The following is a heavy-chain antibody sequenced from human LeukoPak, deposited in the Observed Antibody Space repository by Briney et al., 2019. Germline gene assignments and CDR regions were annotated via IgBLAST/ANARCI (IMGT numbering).Heavy chain of an antibody. J-gene: IGHJ6*02. CDR3: ARANVPTYYDFWSGYHNYYGMDV. D-gene: IGHD3-3*01. Sequence: PGGSLRLSCAASGFTFSSYAMSWVRQAPGKGLEWVSAISGSVGSTYYADSVKGRFTISRDNSKNTLYLQMNSLRAEDTAVYYCARANVPTYYDFWSGYHNYYGMDVWGQGTTVTVSS. CDR2: ISGSVGST. CDR1: GFTFSSYA. V-gene: IGHV3-23*01.